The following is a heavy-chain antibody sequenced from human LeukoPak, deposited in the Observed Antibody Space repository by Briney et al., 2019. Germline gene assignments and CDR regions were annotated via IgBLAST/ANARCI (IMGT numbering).Heavy chain of an antibody. CDR1: GGSIISYY. CDR2: IYYSGST. Sequence: SETLSLTCTVSGGSIISYYWSWIRQPPGKGLEWIGYIYYSGSTNYNPSLKSRVTISVDTSKNQFSLKLSSVTAADTAVYYCARGTWGRNMANFDYWGQGTLVTVSS. D-gene: IGHD2/OR15-2a*01. CDR3: ARGTWGRNMANFDY. J-gene: IGHJ4*02. V-gene: IGHV4-59*08.